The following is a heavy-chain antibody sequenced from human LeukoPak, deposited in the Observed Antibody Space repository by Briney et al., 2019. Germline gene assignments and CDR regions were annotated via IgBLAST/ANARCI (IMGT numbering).Heavy chain of an antibody. J-gene: IGHJ4*02. D-gene: IGHD6-13*01. CDR1: GFTFRSYG. CDR3: ARAVEAGGSSLDY. Sequence: GGTLRLSCAASGFTFRSYGMRWVRQAPGKVLEWVSVICYGGSSKYYADSVKGRFTISRDNSKNTLYLQMNSLRAEDTAVYYCARAVEAGGSSLDYWGQGPLVT. CDR2: ICYGGSSK. V-gene: IGHV3-33*08.